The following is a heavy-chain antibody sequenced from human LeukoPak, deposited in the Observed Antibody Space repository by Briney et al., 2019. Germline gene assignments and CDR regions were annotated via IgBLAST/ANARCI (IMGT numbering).Heavy chain of an antibody. CDR2: IYHSGST. CDR3: ATLGGSGSYYNGVN. CDR1: GGSISSSNW. Sequence: KASQTLSLTCAVSGGSISSSNWWSWVRQPPGKGLEWIGEIYHSGSTNYNPSLKSRVTISVDKSKNQFSLKLSSVTAADTAVYYCATLGGSGSYYNGVNWGQGTLVTVSS. V-gene: IGHV4-4*02. J-gene: IGHJ4*02. D-gene: IGHD3-10*01.